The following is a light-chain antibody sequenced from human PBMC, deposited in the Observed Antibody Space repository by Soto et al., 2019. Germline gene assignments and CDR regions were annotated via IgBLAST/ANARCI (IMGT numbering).Light chain of an antibody. V-gene: IGKV2-24*01. CDR3: MQLTHFPWT. Sequence: DVVMTQTPLPSPVTLGQPASISCRSSHRLVHSNEDNYLTWYQQRPGQPPRLLIYKISKRLCGVPDRFSGSGAGTDFTLKISRVEAEDVGVYYCMQLTHFPWTFGQGTRVEIQ. CDR2: KIS. CDR1: HRLVHSNEDNY. J-gene: IGKJ1*01.